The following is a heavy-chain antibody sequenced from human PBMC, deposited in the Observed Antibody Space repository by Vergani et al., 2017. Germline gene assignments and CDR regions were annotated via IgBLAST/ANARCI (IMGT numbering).Heavy chain of an antibody. CDR2: INPNRGGT. CDR3: AIGVWLPTLSVAC. J-gene: IGHJ4*02. D-gene: IGHD6-19*01. CDR1: GYTFTGYY. V-gene: IGHV1-2*02. Sequence: QVQLVQSGAEVKKPGASVKVSCKASGYTFTGYYMHWVRQAPGQGLEWMGWINPNRGGTTYAQTFQGRVTMTRDTSISTAYMELSRLRSDDTAVYYCAIGVWLPTLSVACWGQGTLVTVSS.